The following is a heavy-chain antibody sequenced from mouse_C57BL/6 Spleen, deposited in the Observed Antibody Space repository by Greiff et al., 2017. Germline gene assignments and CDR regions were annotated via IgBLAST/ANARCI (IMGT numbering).Heavy chain of an antibody. D-gene: IGHD2-2*01. CDR3: ARGKGIYYGYDGSMDY. J-gene: IGHJ4*01. Sequence: VQLQQSGPELVKPGASVKIPCKASGYTFTDYNMDWVKQSHGKSLEWIGDINPNNGGTIYNQKFKGKGTLTVDKSSSTAYMELRSLTSEDTAVYYCARGKGIYYGYDGSMDYWGQGTSVTVSS. CDR2: INPNNGGT. CDR1: GYTFTDYN. V-gene: IGHV1-18*01.